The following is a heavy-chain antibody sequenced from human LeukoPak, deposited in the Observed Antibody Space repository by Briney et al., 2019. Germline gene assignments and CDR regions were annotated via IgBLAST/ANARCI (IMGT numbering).Heavy chain of an antibody. D-gene: IGHD1-1*01. CDR2: IYYSGGT. J-gene: IGHJ4*02. CDR1: GGSHNNYY. V-gene: IGHV4-59*01. Sequence: SETLSLTCTVSGGSHNNYYWSWIRQPPGKALEWIGYIYYSGGTNYNPSLKSRVTISVDTPKNQFSLKLRSVTAADTALYYCARVDDWNALEYWGQGTLVTVSS. CDR3: ARVDDWNALEY.